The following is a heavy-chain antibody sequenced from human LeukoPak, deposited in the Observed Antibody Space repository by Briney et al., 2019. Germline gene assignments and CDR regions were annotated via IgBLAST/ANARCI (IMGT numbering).Heavy chain of an antibody. V-gene: IGHV1-8*01. CDR2: MNPNSGNT. D-gene: IGHD1-26*01. CDR3: ARGRVGATSHSNWFFDL. J-gene: IGHJ2*01. Sequence: ASVKVSCKFSGYTFISYDINWVRQATGQGLEWMGWMNPNSGNTGYAQKFQGRVTMTSDTSITTAYMDLSSLTSEDTAVYYCARGRVGATSHSNWFFDLWGRGTPVTVSS. CDR1: GYTFISYD.